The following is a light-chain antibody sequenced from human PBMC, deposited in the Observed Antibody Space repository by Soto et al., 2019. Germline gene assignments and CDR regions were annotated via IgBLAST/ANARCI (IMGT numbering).Light chain of an antibody. J-gene: IGKJ1*01. CDR1: QSVGSSY. CDR3: QQYNYLIT. Sequence: SPGERATLSCRASQSVGSSYLAWYQQKPGQAPRVLIYGTSSRATGIPDRFSGGGSGTDFTLTISRLEPEDFAVYFCQQYNYLITFGQGTKGDIK. V-gene: IGKV3-20*01. CDR2: GTS.